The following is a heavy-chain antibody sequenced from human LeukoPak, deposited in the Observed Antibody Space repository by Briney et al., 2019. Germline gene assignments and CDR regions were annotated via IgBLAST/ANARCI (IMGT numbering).Heavy chain of an antibody. J-gene: IGHJ4*02. D-gene: IGHD3-22*01. CDR1: GGSFSSYY. V-gene: IGHV4-59*10. CDR3: ARGDTMISFEN. Sequence: SETLSLTCAVYGGSFSSYYWSWIRQPAGKGLEWIGRIYTSGSTNYNPSLKSRVTMSVDTSKNQFSLKLSSVTAADTAVYYCARGDTMISFENWGQGTLVTASS. CDR2: IYTSGST.